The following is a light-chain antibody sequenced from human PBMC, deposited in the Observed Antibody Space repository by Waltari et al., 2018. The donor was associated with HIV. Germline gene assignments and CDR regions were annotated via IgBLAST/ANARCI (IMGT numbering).Light chain of an antibody. CDR3: QQYNNWWT. Sequence: EIVMTQSPATLSVSPGERATLSCRASQSVSSTLAWYQKKPGQAPRRLLYGASTRATGIPARFSGSGSGTEFTLTISSLQSEDFAVYYCQQYNNWWTFGQGTKVEIK. V-gene: IGKV3-15*01. J-gene: IGKJ1*01. CDR1: QSVSST. CDR2: GAS.